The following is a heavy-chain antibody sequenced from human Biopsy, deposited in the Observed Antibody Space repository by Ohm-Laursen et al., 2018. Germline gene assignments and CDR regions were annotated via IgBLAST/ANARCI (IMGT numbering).Heavy chain of an antibody. D-gene: IGHD5-24*01. CDR3: ARDEMGSISRSGYFQH. J-gene: IGHJ1*01. Sequence: SLRLSCAASGFTFGDYYMSWIRQAPGKGLEWVAIIWYDGSNKYYGDSVKGRFTISRDSSKNTVYLQMDSLRAEDTAVYYCARDEMGSISRSGYFQHWGQGALVIVSS. V-gene: IGHV3-33*08. CDR2: IWYDGSNK. CDR1: GFTFGDYY.